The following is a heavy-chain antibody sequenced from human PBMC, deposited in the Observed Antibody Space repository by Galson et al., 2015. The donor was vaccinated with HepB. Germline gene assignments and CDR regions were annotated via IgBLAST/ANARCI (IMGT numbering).Heavy chain of an antibody. CDR1: GYTFTSYG. CDR2: ISAYNGNT. J-gene: IGHJ3*02. D-gene: IGHD3-22*01. Sequence: SVKVSCKASGYTFTSYGISWVRQAPGQGLEWMGWISAYNGNTNYAQKLQGRVTMTTDTSMSTAYMELRSLRSDDTAVYYCARDLSDSSGYYSDAFDIWGQGTMVTVSS. CDR3: ARDLSDSSGYYSDAFDI. V-gene: IGHV1-18*01.